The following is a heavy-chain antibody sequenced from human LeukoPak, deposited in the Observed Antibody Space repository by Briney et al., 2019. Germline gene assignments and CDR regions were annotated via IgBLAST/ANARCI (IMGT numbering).Heavy chain of an antibody. J-gene: IGHJ4*02. D-gene: IGHD5-12*01. Sequence: PGGSLRLSCAASGFTFSSYDMHWVRQATGKGLEWVSAIGTAGDTYYPGSVKGRFTISRENAKNSLYLQMNSLGAEDTAVYYCARGGGYDYVDYWGQGTLVTVSS. CDR2: IGTAGDT. CDR1: GFTFSSYD. V-gene: IGHV3-13*01. CDR3: ARGGGYDYVDY.